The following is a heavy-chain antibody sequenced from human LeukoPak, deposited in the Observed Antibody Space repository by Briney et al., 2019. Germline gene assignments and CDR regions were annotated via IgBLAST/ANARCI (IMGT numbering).Heavy chain of an antibody. CDR1: GGSISSCY. V-gene: IGHV4-59*01. D-gene: IGHD5-12*01. Sequence: SETLSLTCTVSGGSISSCYWSWIRQPPGKGLEWIGYIYYSGSTNYNPSLKSRVTISVDTSKNQFSLKLSSVTAADTAVYYCANLVQYGGFFDAFDIWGQGTMVTVSS. CDR3: ANLVQYGGFFDAFDI. CDR2: IYYSGST. J-gene: IGHJ3*02.